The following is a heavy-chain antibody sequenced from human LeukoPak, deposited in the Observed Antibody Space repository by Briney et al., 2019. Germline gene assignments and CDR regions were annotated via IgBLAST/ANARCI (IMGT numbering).Heavy chain of an antibody. J-gene: IGHJ6*02. CDR3: ARDGAVSLYYFYAMDV. D-gene: IGHD3-16*01. V-gene: IGHV3-11*01. CDR1: GFTFSDYY. CDR2: ISSSGSTI. Sequence: PGGSLRLSCAASGFTFSDYYMSWIRQAPGKGLEWVSYISSSGSTISYAGSVKGRFTISRDNAKNSLYLQMNSLRAEDTAVYYCARDGAVSLYYFYAMDVWGQGTTVTVAS.